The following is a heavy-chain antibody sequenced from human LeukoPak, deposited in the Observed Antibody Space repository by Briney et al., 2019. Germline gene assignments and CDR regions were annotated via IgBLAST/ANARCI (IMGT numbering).Heavy chain of an antibody. Sequence: PSETLSLTCTVSGGSISSSSYYWGWIRQPPGKGLEWIGSIYYSGSTNYNPSLKSRVTISVDTSKNQFSLKLSSVAAADTAVYYCARGTTTVPEDYWGQGTLVTVSS. V-gene: IGHV4-39*07. CDR1: GGSISSSSYY. D-gene: IGHD4-17*01. CDR2: IYYSGST. J-gene: IGHJ4*02. CDR3: ARGTTTVPEDY.